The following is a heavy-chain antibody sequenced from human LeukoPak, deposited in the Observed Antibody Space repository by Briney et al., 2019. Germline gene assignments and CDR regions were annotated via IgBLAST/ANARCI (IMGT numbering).Heavy chain of an antibody. CDR3: ATYAGSYSKYFQH. D-gene: IGHD3-10*01. CDR2: IYPGDSDT. Sequence: GESLKISCKGSEYSFTNYWIGWVRQMPGKXXXXXGIIYPGDSDTRYXXSFQGQVTISADKSISTAYLQWSSLKASDTAMYFCATYAGSYSKYFQHWGQGTLVTVSS. CDR1: EYSFTNYW. V-gene: IGHV5-51*01. J-gene: IGHJ1*01.